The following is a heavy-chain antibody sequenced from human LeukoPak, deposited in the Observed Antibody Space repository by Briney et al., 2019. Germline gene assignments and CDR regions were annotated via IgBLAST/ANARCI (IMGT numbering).Heavy chain of an antibody. Sequence: SKTLSLTCAVYGGSFSGYYWSWIRQPPGKGLEWIGEINHSGSTNYNPSLTSRVTISVDTSKTQFSLRLSSVTAADTAVYYCAGRTYYYDSSGSPYYFDYSGQGTLVTVSS. J-gene: IGHJ4*02. CDR3: AGRTYYYDSSGSPYYFDY. CDR2: INHSGST. V-gene: IGHV4-34*01. D-gene: IGHD3-22*01. CDR1: GGSFSGYY.